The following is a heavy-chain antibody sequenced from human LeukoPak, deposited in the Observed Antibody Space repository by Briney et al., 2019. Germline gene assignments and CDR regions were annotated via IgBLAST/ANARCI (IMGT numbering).Heavy chain of an antibody. Sequence: PGRSLRLSCAASGFTFSTYGMHWVRQAPGKGLEWVALIWYDGSNKYYADSVKGRFTISRDNSKNTLHLEMNSLRGEDTAVYYCARGGGDELDYWGQGTLVTVSS. CDR1: GFTFSTYG. D-gene: IGHD4-17*01. CDR3: ARGGGDELDY. V-gene: IGHV3-33*01. J-gene: IGHJ4*02. CDR2: IWYDGSNK.